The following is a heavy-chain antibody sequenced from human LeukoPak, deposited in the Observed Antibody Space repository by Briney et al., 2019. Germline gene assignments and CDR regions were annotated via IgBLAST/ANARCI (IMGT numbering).Heavy chain of an antibody. Sequence: GGSLRLSCAASGFTFSSYSMNWVRQAPGKGLEWVSSISSSSSYIYYADSVKGRFTISRDNAKNSLYLQMNSLRAEDTAVYYCAKQFASGDKGGSFAPWGQGPRVTVS. V-gene: IGHV3-21*01. J-gene: IGHJ5*02. D-gene: IGHD4-17*01. CDR1: GFTFSSYS. CDR3: AKQFASGDKGGSFAP. CDR2: ISSSSSYI.